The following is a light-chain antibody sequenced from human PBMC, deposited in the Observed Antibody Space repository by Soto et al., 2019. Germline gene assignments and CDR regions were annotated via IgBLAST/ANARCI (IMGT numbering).Light chain of an antibody. J-gene: IGKJ4*01. CDR2: DAS. CDR1: QSVSSS. V-gene: IGKV3-11*01. CDR3: QQHTNWPLT. Sequence: EIVMTQSPATVSVSPGERATLSCRASQSVSSSLVWYQQKPGQAPRLLIYDASNRATGIPARFSGSGSGTDFTLTISSLEPEDFAVYYCQQHTNWPLTFGGGTKVDIK.